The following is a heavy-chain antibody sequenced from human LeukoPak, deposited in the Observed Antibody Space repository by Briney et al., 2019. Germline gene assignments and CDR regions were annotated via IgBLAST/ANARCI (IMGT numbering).Heavy chain of an antibody. CDR2: ITWDGGST. CDR1: GFTFDDYT. V-gene: IGHV3-43*01. CDR3: AKGAMDV. J-gene: IGHJ6*02. Sequence: PGGPLRLSCAASGFTFDDYTMHWVRQAPGKGLEWVSLITWDGGSTHYADSVKGRFTISRDNSKNSLYLQMNSLRTEDSALYYCAKGAMDVWGQGTTVTVSS.